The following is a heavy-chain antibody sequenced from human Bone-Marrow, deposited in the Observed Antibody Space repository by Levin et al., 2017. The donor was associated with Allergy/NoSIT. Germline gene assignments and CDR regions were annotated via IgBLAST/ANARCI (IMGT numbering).Heavy chain of an antibody. CDR2: INHSGST. V-gene: IGHV4-34*01. CDR3: ARTSRTIFSLRGSAFDI. D-gene: IGHD3-9*01. J-gene: IGHJ3*02. Sequence: SQTLSLTCAVYGGSFRGSYWSWIRQPPGKGLEWIGEINHSGSTNYNPSLKSRVTISVDTSKNQFSLKLSSVTAADTAVYYCARTSRTIFSLRGSAFDIWGQGTMVTVSS. CDR1: GGSFRGSY.